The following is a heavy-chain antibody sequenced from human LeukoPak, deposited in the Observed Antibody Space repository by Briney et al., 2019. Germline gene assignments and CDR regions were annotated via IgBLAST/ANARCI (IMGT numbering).Heavy chain of an antibody. D-gene: IGHD6-6*01. V-gene: IGHV4-39*07. J-gene: IGHJ5*02. CDR2: IYYSGSA. Sequence: PSETLSLTCTVSGDSISRNDYYWGWIRQPPGKGLEWIGTIYYSGSAYYSPSLKSRVTISVDTSKTQFSLKLSSVTAADTAVYYCASLAARRFLDPWGQGTLVTVSS. CDR3: ASLAARRFLDP. CDR1: GDSISRNDYY.